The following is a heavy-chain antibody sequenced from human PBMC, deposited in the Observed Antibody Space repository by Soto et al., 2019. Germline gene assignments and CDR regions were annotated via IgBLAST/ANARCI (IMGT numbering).Heavy chain of an antibody. CDR2: INAGNGNT. D-gene: IGHD6-19*01. J-gene: IGHJ5*02. CDR1: GYTFTSYA. Sequence: QVQLVQSGAEEKKPGASVKVSCKASGYTFTSYAMHWVRQAPGQRLERMGWINAGNGNTKYSQKFQGRVTITRDTSASTAYMEPSSLRSEDTAVYYCARGGGWYVWFDPWGQGTLVTVSS. V-gene: IGHV1-3*05. CDR3: ARGGGWYVWFDP.